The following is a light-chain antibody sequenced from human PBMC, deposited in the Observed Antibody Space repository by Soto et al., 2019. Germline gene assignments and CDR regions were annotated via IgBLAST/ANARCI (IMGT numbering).Light chain of an antibody. Sequence: EVVMTQSPATLSVSPGETVTLSCRASQTVYNNYLAWYQQKPGQTPRLIIYAVSARATGIPARFSGSGSGTDFTLTNNGLQSEDFAVYYCQQYTNWPITFGQGTRLEIK. CDR3: QQYTNWPIT. CDR1: QTVYNN. CDR2: AVS. J-gene: IGKJ5*01. V-gene: IGKV3-15*01.